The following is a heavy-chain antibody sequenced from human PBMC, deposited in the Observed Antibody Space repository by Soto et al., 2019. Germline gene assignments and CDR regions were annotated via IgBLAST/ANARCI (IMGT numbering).Heavy chain of an antibody. CDR2: ISWNSDTI. Sequence: EMQLVESGGVLVQPGRSLGLSGEALGFTFVNYALHWVRQAQGKGLDGVSGISWNSDTINYADSVKGRFTISRDNAKNSLYLQMNSLRAEDTALYYCAKEMGWDCSSPHFDYWGQGTLVTVSS. J-gene: IGHJ4*02. D-gene: IGHD6-6*01. CDR1: GFTFVNYA. V-gene: IGHV3-9*01. CDR3: AKEMGWDCSSPHFDY.